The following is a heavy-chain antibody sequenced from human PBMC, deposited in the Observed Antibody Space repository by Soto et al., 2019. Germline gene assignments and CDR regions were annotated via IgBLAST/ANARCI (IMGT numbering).Heavy chain of an antibody. Sequence: SETLSLTCTVSGGSVSSGSYYWSWIRQPPGKGLEWIGYIYYSGSTNYNPSLKSRVTISVDTSKNQFSLKLSSVTAADTAVYYGARECGGDCYSPGYWGQGNLVTFSS. D-gene: IGHD2-21*02. CDR1: GGSVSSGSYY. J-gene: IGHJ4*02. V-gene: IGHV4-61*01. CDR3: ARECGGDCYSPGY. CDR2: IYYSGST.